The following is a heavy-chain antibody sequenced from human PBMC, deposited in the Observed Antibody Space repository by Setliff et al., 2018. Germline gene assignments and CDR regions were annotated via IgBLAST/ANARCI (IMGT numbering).Heavy chain of an antibody. CDR2: INTSGST. CDR3: ARDVGGEGYFDS. V-gene: IGHV4-4*07. D-gene: IGHD3-10*01. Sequence: SETLSLTCTVSRGSINSHYWSWIRQPAGKGLQWIGRINTSGSTKYNPSLKSRVTMSVDTSKNQFSLKLSAVTAADTAVYYCARDVGGEGYFDSWGQGTLVTVSS. CDR1: RGSINSHY. J-gene: IGHJ4*02.